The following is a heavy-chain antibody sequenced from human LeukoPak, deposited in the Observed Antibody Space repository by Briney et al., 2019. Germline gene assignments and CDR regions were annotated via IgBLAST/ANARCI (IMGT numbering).Heavy chain of an antibody. CDR1: GFTVSSNY. J-gene: IGHJ4*02. CDR2: IYSGGST. Sequence: GGSLRLSCAAAGFTVSSNYMSWVRQAPGKGLEWVSVIYSGGSTYYADSVKGRFTISRDNSKNTLYLQMNSLRAEDTAVYYCAKDRGRELPEFDYWGQGTLVTVSS. V-gene: IGHV3-53*01. CDR3: AKDRGRELPEFDY. D-gene: IGHD1-26*01.